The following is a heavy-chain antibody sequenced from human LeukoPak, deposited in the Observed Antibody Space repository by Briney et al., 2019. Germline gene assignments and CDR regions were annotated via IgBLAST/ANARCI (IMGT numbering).Heavy chain of an antibody. Sequence: PSETLSLTCTVSGGSISSGGYYWSWIRQHPGKGLEWIGYIYYSGSTNYNPSLKSRVTISIDTSKNQFSLKLSSVTAADTAVYYCARVVVIKEMVDYWGQGTLVTVSS. CDR2: IYYSGST. D-gene: IGHD3-22*01. J-gene: IGHJ4*02. CDR3: ARVVVIKEMVDY. CDR1: GGSISSGGYY. V-gene: IGHV4-61*08.